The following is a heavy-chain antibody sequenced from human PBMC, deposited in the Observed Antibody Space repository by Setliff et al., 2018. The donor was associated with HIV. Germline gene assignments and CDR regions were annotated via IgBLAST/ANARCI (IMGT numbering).Heavy chain of an antibody. CDR1: GGSISSDGYY. CDR3: AIRGSSGWYVGGYFDY. CDR2: IYYSGST. Sequence: PSETLSLTCTVSGGSISSDGYYWGWIRQPPGKGLEWIGNIYYSGSTYYNPSLKSRVTISVDTSKNQFSLKLSSVTAADTAVYYCAIRGSSGWYVGGYFDYWGQGTLVTVSS. D-gene: IGHD6-19*01. V-gene: IGHV4-39*01. J-gene: IGHJ4*02.